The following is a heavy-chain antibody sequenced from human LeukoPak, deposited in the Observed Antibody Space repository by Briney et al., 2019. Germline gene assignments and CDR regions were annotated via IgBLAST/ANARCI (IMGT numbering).Heavy chain of an antibody. J-gene: IGHJ6*03. CDR3: ARGGYYYLDV. CDR2: IFHNGNT. Sequence: SETLSLTCTVSDGSMSPYYWSWIRQSPGKGLEWIAYIFHNGNTKYNPSLWSRVTISIDTSRNQVFLNLNSVTVADTAVYYCARGGYYYLDVWGKGTTVTVSS. V-gene: IGHV4-59*01. CDR1: DGSMSPYY.